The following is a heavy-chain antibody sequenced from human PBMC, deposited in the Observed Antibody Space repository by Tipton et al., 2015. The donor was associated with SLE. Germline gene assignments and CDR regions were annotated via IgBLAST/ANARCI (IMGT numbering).Heavy chain of an antibody. CDR3: ARVGGNSRGWFDP. D-gene: IGHD1-26*01. V-gene: IGHV4-59*08. CDR1: GGSISSYY. J-gene: IGHJ5*02. Sequence: TLSLTCTVSGGSISSYYWSWIRQPPGKGLEWIGYIYYSGSTNYNPSLKSRVTISVDTSKNQFSLKMNSVIAADTALYYCARVGGNSRGWFDPWGQGTLVTVSS. CDR2: IYYSGST.